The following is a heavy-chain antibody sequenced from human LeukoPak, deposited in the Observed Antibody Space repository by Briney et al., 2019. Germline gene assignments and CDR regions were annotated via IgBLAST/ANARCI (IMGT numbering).Heavy chain of an antibody. CDR1: GYTFSIYP. CDR2: INPSGGST. CDR3: ARARRDGYNLSVGY. D-gene: IGHD5-24*01. J-gene: IGHJ4*02. V-gene: IGHV1-46*01. Sequence: ASVKVSCKASGYTFSIYPINWVRQAPGQGLEWMGIINPSGGSTSYAQKFQGRVTMTRDMSTSTVYMELSSLRSEDTAVYYCARARRDGYNLSVGYWGQGTLVTVSS.